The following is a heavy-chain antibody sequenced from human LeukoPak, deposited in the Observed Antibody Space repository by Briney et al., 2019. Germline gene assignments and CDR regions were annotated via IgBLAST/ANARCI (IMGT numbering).Heavy chain of an antibody. CDR3: AKGFYYDSSGPEDAFDI. Sequence: GGSLRLSCATSGFTFSSYAMHWVRQAPGKGLEWVSAISGSGGSTYYADSVKGRFTISRDNSKNTLYLQMNSLRAEDTAVYYCAKGFYYDSSGPEDAFDIWGQGTMVTVSS. J-gene: IGHJ3*02. V-gene: IGHV3-23*01. CDR1: GFTFSSYA. D-gene: IGHD3-22*01. CDR2: ISGSGGST.